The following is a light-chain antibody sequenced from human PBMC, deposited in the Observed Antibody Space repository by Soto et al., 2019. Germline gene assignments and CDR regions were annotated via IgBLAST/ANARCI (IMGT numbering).Light chain of an antibody. Sequence: DIQMTQSPSTLSASVGDRVTITCRASQSISSWLAWYQQKPGKAPNLLIYKASSLESGVPSRFSGSGSGTEFTLTISSLQPDDFATDYCQQYNSYPTFGGGTKVEIK. CDR2: KAS. V-gene: IGKV1-5*03. CDR1: QSISSW. J-gene: IGKJ4*01. CDR3: QQYNSYPT.